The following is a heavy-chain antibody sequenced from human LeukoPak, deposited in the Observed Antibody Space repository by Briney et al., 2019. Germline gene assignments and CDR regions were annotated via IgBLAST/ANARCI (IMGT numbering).Heavy chain of an antibody. CDR1: GFTFSSYW. CDR2: IKQDGSEK. D-gene: IGHD2-2*01. J-gene: IGHJ6*02. Sequence: PGGSLRLSCAASGFTFSSYWMSWVRQAPGKGLEWVANIKQDGSEKYYVDSVKGRFTISRDNAKNSLYLQMNSLRAEDTAVYYCARDMVVVVPAAKNYYYYGMGVWGQGTTVTVSS. V-gene: IGHV3-7*03. CDR3: ARDMVVVVPAAKNYYYYGMGV.